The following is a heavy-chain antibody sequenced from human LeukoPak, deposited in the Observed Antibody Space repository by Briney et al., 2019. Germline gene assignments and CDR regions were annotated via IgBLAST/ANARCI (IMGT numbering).Heavy chain of an antibody. CDR3: ARAIWYGSGTTGFDY. Sequence: LETLSLTCTVSGGSISSYYWSWIRQPAGKGLEWIGRIYNSGSTNYNTNYNPSLTSRVTMSVDTSKNQFSLKLNSVSAADTAVYFCARAIWYGSGTTGFDYWGQGTLVTVSP. V-gene: IGHV4-4*07. CDR2: IYNSGST. D-gene: IGHD3-10*01. J-gene: IGHJ4*02. CDR1: GGSISSYY.